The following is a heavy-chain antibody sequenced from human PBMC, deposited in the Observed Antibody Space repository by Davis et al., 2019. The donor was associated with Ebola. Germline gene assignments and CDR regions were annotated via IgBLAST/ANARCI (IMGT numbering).Heavy chain of an antibody. V-gene: IGHV3-30-3*01. Sequence: PGGSLRLSCVASGFTFSNYAMHWVRQAPGKGLEWVAVISYDGFNKYYADSVKGRFTISRDNSKNTLFLQMDSLRAADTAVYYCARVDTVVVIATQLDYWGQGTLVTVSS. J-gene: IGHJ4*02. CDR1: GFTFSNYA. CDR3: ARVDTVVVIATQLDY. CDR2: ISYDGFNK. D-gene: IGHD2-21*01.